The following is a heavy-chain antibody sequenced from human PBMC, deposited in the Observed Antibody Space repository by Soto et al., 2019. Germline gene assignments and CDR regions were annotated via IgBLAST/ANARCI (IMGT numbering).Heavy chain of an antibody. CDR1: GFTFSSYA. CDR3: AKEPRILDIVVVPAAFYYFDY. J-gene: IGHJ4*02. Sequence: PGGSLRLSCAASGFTFSSYAMSWVRQAPGKGLEWVSAISGSGGSTYYADSVKGRFTISRDNSKNTLYLQMNSLRAEDTAVYYCAKEPRILDIVVVPAAFYYFDYWGQGTLVTVSS. V-gene: IGHV3-23*01. CDR2: ISGSGGST. D-gene: IGHD2-2*01.